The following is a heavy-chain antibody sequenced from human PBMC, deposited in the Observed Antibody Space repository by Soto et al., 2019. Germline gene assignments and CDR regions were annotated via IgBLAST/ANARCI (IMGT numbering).Heavy chain of an antibody. Sequence: QVQLVQSGAEVKKPGSSVKVSCKASGGTFSSYTISWVRQAPGQGLEWMGRIIPILGIANYAQKFQGRVTITADKSTSTAYMELSSLRSEDTAVYYCARDPALRATGYNWFDPWGQGTLVTVSS. CDR2: IIPILGIA. J-gene: IGHJ5*02. V-gene: IGHV1-69*08. CDR1: GGTFSSYT. CDR3: ARDPALRATGYNWFDP.